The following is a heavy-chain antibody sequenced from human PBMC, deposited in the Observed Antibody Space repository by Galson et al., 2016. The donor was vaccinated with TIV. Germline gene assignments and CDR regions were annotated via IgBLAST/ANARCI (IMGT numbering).Heavy chain of an antibody. J-gene: IGHJ5*02. Sequence: SVKVSCKDSGGTFSSYAISWVRQAPGQGLEWMGGTIGIFGTTNYAQKFQGRVTITADEFMNTAYMDMSSLTSDDTAVYYCARGSGYHYLRWFDPWGQGTLVTVSS. V-gene: IGHV1-69*13. CDR1: GGTFSSYA. CDR2: TIGIFGTT. D-gene: IGHD3-22*01. CDR3: ARGSGYHYLRWFDP.